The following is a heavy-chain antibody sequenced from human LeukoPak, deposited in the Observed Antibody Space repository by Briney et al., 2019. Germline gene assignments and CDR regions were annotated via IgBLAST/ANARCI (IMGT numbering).Heavy chain of an antibody. Sequence: SETLSLTCTVSGGSISSYYWSWIRQPPGKGLEWIGEINHSGSTNYNPSLKSRVTISVDTSKNQFSLKLSSVTAADTAVYYCARTPLWFGDKGNWFDPWGQGTLVTVSS. CDR2: INHSGST. CDR1: GGSISSYY. V-gene: IGHV4-34*01. D-gene: IGHD3-10*01. J-gene: IGHJ5*02. CDR3: ARTPLWFGDKGNWFDP.